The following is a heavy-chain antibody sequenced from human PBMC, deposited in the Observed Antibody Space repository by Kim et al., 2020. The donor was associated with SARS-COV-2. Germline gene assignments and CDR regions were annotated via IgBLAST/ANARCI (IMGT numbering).Heavy chain of an antibody. V-gene: IGHV2-70*01. CDR3: ARGRRGVDF. CDR2: DET. J-gene: IGHJ4*02. Sequence: DETYYRTSLQTRLTISKDTSKNPVVLTMTNMDPVDTATYYCARGRRGVDFWGQGTLVTVSS.